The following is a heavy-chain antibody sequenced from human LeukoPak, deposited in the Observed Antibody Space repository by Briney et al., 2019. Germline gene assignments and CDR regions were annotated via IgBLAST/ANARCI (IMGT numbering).Heavy chain of an antibody. V-gene: IGHV3-30*04. Sequence: HPGGSLRLSCAASVFTFSSYAMHGVREAPGKGLEGVAVISYDGSNKYYADSVKGRFTISRDNSKNTLYLQMNSLRAEDSAVYYCARDGGSLGYFDYWGQGTLVTVSS. CDR1: VFTFSSYA. D-gene: IGHD3-16*01. J-gene: IGHJ4*02. CDR3: ARDGGSLGYFDY. CDR2: ISYDGSNK.